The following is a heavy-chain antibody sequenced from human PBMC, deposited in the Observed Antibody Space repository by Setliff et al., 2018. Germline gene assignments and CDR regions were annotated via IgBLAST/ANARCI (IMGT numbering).Heavy chain of an antibody. CDR3: ARAGLASAGRKGISDY. V-gene: IGHV1-46*01. D-gene: IGHD6-13*01. Sequence: ASVKVSCKASGYSLVTHYMHWVRQAPGQGLEWMGLINTGGGSSSYSPKFQGRVTMTRDTSTSTVYMEVNILGSGETAVYFCARAGLASAGRKGISDYWGQGTLVTVSS. CDR2: INTGGGSS. J-gene: IGHJ4*02. CDR1: GYSLVTHY.